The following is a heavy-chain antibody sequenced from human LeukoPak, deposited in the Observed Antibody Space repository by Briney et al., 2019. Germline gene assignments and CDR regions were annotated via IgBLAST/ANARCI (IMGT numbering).Heavy chain of an antibody. J-gene: IGHJ4*02. CDR1: GFTFSSYA. CDR3: AKAGDNYYSGSYYSVDY. Sequence: GGSLRLSCAASGFTFSSYAMSWVRQAPGKGLEWVSAISGSGGSTYYADSVKGRFTISRDNSKNTLYLQMNSLRAEDTAVYYCAKAGDNYYSGSYYSVDYWGQGTLVTVSS. D-gene: IGHD1-26*01. V-gene: IGHV3-23*01. CDR2: ISGSGGST.